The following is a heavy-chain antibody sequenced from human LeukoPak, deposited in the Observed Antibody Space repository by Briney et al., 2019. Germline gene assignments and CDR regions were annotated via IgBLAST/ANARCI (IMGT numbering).Heavy chain of an antibody. CDR1: GGSISSGSYY. CDR3: ARVAVAGTWHNWFDP. Sequence: SETLSLTCSVSGGSISSGSYYWSWIRQPPGKGLEWIGRIYSSGSTYYNPSLKSRVTISVDTSKNQVSLKLSSVTAADTAVYYCARVAVAGTWHNWFDPWGQGTLVTVSS. V-gene: IGHV4-61*02. J-gene: IGHJ5*02. CDR2: IYSSGST. D-gene: IGHD6-19*01.